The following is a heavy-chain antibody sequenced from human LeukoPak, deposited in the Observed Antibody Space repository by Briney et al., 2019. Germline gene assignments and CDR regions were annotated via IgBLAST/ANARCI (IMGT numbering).Heavy chain of an antibody. Sequence: GGPLRLPCAPSGFTFSSYPMHWARQAPGKGLEWVAVISYDGSNKYYADSVKGRFTISRDNSKNTLYLQMNSVRAEDTAVYYCARGRYSYPVYWGQGTLVTVSS. CDR1: GFTFSSYP. CDR3: ARGRYSYPVY. CDR2: ISYDGSNK. V-gene: IGHV3-30*16. D-gene: IGHD5-18*01. J-gene: IGHJ4*02.